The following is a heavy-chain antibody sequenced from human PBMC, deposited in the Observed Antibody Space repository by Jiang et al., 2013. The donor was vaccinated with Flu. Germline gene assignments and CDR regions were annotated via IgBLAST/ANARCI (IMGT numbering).Heavy chain of an antibody. J-gene: IGHJ5*02. V-gene: IGHV5-10-1*01. CDR1: TSYW. D-gene: IGHD6-19*01. CDR3: ARLSHSSGLNWFDT. CDR2: LDPSDSYT. Sequence: TSYWISWVRQTPGKGLEWMGRLDPSDSYTSYSPSFQGHVTISADRSISTAYLQWSSLKASDTAMYYCARLSHSSGLNWFDTWGQGTLVTVSS.